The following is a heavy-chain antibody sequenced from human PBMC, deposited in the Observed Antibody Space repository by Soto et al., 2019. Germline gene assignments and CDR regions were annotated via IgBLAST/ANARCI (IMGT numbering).Heavy chain of an antibody. CDR2: ISGSGGST. J-gene: IGHJ2*01. CDR1: GFTFSSYA. CDR3: AKDPENGGARGYGAQPNGYFDL. Sequence: EVQLLESGGGLVQPGGSLRLSCAASGFTFSSYAMSWVRQAPGKGLEWVSAISGSGGSTYYADSVKGRFTISRDNSKNTLYLQMNSLRAEDTAVYYCAKDPENGGARGYGAQPNGYFDLWGRGTLVTVSS. V-gene: IGHV3-23*01. D-gene: IGHD3-10*01.